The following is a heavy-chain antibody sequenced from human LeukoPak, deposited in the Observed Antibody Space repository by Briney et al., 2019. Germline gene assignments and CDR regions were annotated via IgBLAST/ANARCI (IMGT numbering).Heavy chain of an antibody. CDR3: AKQLHYDILTGPSNWFDP. Sequence: GGSLRLSCAASGFTLSSYAMSWVSQAPGKGLEWVSAISGSGGSTYYADSVKGRFAISRDNSKNTLYLQMNSLRAEDTDVYYCAKQLHYDILTGPSNWFDPWGEGTLVTVPS. CDR1: GFTLSSYA. J-gene: IGHJ5*02. V-gene: IGHV3-23*01. D-gene: IGHD3-9*01. CDR2: ISGSGGST.